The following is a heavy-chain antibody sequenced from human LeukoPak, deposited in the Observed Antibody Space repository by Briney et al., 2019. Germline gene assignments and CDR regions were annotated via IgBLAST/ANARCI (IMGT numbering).Heavy chain of an antibody. V-gene: IGHV4-59*08. Sequence: SETLSLTCTVSGGSISSYYWSWIRQPPGKGLEWIGYIYYSGSTNYNPSLKSRVTISVDTSKNQFSLKLSSVTAADTAVYYCVRGPVSFADYWGQGTLVTVSS. CDR2: IYYSGST. J-gene: IGHJ4*02. CDR3: VRGPVSFADY. D-gene: IGHD2-2*01. CDR1: GGSISSYY.